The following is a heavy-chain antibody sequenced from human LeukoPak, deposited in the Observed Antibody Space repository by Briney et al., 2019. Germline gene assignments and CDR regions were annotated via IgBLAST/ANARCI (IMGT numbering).Heavy chain of an antibody. D-gene: IGHD6-13*01. J-gene: IGHJ4*02. CDR1: GYSISSGYY. CDR3: ARQKGSNTWYHPVDY. V-gene: IGHV4-38-2*02. Sequence: TSETLSLTCTVSGYSISSGYYWGWIRQPPGKGLEWIGSIYHSGSTYYNPSLKSRVTISVDTSKNQFSLKLSSVTAADTAVYYCARQKGSNTWYHPVDYWGQGTLVTVSS. CDR2: IYHSGST.